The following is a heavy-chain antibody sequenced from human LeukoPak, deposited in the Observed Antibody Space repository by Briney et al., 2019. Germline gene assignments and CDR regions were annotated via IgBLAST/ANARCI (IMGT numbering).Heavy chain of an antibody. V-gene: IGHV5-51*01. CDR1: GXSFTSYW. CDR2: IYPDDSDT. J-gene: IGHJ3*02. CDR3: ARHGAADDAFDI. D-gene: IGHD6-13*01. Sequence: PGQSLKISSKGSGXSFTSYWIGWVRQMPGKGLEWMGIIYPDDSDTKYSPSFQGQVTISADKSISTAYLQWSSLKASDTAMYYCARHGAADDAFDIWGQGTMVTVSS.